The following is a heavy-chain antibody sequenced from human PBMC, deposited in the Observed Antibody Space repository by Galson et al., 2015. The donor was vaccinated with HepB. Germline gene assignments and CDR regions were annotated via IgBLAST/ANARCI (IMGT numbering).Heavy chain of an antibody. J-gene: IGHJ4*02. Sequence: SVKVSCKASGYTFTTYGISWVRQASGQGLEWMGWIDPYNGNTNYAEKFQVRVTLTTDTSTTTAYMELRSLRSDDTAVYYCARGLIGGSRFDYWGQGTLVTVSS. CDR1: GYTFTTYG. D-gene: IGHD2/OR15-2a*01. V-gene: IGHV1-18*01. CDR3: ARGLIGGSRFDY. CDR2: IDPYNGNT.